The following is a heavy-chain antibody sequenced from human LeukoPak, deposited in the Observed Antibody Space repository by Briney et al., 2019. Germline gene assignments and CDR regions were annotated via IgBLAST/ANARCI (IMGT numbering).Heavy chain of an antibody. CDR2: IYPYTGAT. Sequence: ASVKVSCKASGYTFSGTGWYLYWPRQAPGQGLECMGWIYPYTGATHYAQKFQGRVAMTRDTSISTAYMELSRLRPDDTAVYYCARDGPAQMVDFDYWGQGTLVTVSS. V-gene: IGHV1-2*02. CDR3: ARDGPAQMVDFDY. D-gene: IGHD3-10*01. CDR1: GYTFSGTGWY. J-gene: IGHJ4*02.